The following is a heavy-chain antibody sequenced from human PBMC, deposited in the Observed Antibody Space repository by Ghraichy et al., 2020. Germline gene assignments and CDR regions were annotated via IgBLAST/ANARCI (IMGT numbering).Heavy chain of an antibody. CDR2: SYYTGST. J-gene: IGHJ4*02. Sequence: SETLSLTCTVSDGSMASYYWGWIRQPPGKAPEWMGHSYYTGSTTYNPSLKRRVTISLDMSRKQFSLRLTSVTAADTAVYFCARGDSDYDLAYYDLCGQGTLVLGSS. D-gene: IGHD5-12*01. CDR3: ARGDSDYDLAYYDL. CDR1: DGSMASYY. V-gene: IGHV4-59*01.